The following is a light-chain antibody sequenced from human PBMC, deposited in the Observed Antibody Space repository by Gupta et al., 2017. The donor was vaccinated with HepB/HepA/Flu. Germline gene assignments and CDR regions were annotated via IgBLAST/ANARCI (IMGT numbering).Light chain of an antibody. Sequence: DIQMTQSPSSVSASVGDRVTITCRASQDISSWLAWYQQEPGKAPKLLINTASRVQSGVPSRFSGSGSGTDFTLTISSRQPEDFATYYCRQANSFPLTFGGGTKVEIK. V-gene: IGKV1D-12*01. CDR3: RQANSFPLT. J-gene: IGKJ4*01. CDR1: QDISSW. CDR2: TAS.